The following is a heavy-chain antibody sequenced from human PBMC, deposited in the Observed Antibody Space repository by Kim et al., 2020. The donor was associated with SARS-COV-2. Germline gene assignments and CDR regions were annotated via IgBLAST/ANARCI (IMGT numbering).Heavy chain of an antibody. CDR3: ARAPLFGRVGFFYGMDV. CDR1: GFTFSSYG. Sequence: GGSLRLSCAASGFTFSSYGMHWVRQAPGKGLEWVAVIWYDGSNKYYADSVKGRFTISRDNSKNTLYLQMNSLRAEDTAVYYCARAPLFGRVGFFYGMDVWGQGTTVTVSS. V-gene: IGHV3-33*01. CDR2: IWYDGSNK. D-gene: IGHD3-10*01. J-gene: IGHJ6*02.